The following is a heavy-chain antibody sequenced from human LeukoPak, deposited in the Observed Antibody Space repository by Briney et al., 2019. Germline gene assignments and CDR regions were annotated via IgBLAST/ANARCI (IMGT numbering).Heavy chain of an antibody. CDR2: IFYSGRA. D-gene: IGHD3-22*01. Sequence: SETLSLTCTVSGDSISPSSYFWAWLRQSPGKGLEWIGNIFYSGRAYYNPSLERRVTMSIYTSKNQFSLNRNYVAATATAVYYCARRQYYDGVDYWGQGTLVTVSS. J-gene: IGHJ4*02. V-gene: IGHV4-39*01. CDR3: ARRQYYDGVDY. CDR1: GDSISPSSYF.